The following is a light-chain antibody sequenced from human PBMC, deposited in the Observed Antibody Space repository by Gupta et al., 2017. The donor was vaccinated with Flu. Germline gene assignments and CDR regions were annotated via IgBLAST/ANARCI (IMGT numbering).Light chain of an antibody. CDR3: SSYTSSSTPWV. CDR1: SSDVGGYNY. J-gene: IGLJ3*02. CDR2: EVS. V-gene: IGLV2-14*01. Sequence: QSALTQPASVSGSPGQSITISCTGTSSDVGGYNYVSWYQQHPGKAPKLMIYEVSNRPSGVSNRFSGSKSGNTASLNISGLQAEDEADYYCSSYTSSSTPWVFGGGTKLTGL.